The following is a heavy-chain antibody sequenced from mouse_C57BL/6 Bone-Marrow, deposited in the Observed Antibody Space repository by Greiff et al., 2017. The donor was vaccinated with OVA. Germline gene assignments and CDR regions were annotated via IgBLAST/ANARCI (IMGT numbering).Heavy chain of an antibody. CDR1: GYTFTSYD. Sequence: VQGVESGPELVKPGASVKLSCKASGYTFTSYDINWVKQRPGQGLEWIGWIYPRDGSTKYNEKFKGKATLTVDTSSSTAYMELHSLTSEDSAVYFCARFYRSYAMDYWGQGTSVTVSS. J-gene: IGHJ4*01. CDR3: ARFYRSYAMDY. D-gene: IGHD2-1*01. V-gene: IGHV1-85*01. CDR2: IYPRDGST.